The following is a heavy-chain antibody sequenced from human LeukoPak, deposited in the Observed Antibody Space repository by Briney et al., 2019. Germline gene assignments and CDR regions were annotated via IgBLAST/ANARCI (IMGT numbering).Heavy chain of an antibody. D-gene: IGHD3-3*01. V-gene: IGHV4-39*01. J-gene: IGHJ4*02. CDR2: VYYSGST. Sequence: SETLSLTCAVSGGSIRYSSYYWGWIRQPPGKGLEWIGSVYYSGSTYSNPSLKSRVTIFVDTSKNQFSLKLTSVTAADTGVYYCARLNNEFWYWGQGTLVTVSS. CDR3: ARLNNEFWY. CDR1: GGSIRYSSYY.